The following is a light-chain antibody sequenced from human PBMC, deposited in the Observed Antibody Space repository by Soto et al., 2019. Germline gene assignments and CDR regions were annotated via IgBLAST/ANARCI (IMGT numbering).Light chain of an antibody. CDR2: DDN. Sequence: QSVLTQPPSVSTAPGQKVTISYSGSSSNIGGNSVSWYQQLPGTAPKLLIYDDNKRPSGIPDRFSGSKSGTSATLGITGFQTGDEADCYCGSWDSSLSAYVFGTGTKVTVL. CDR1: SSNIGGNS. V-gene: IGLV1-51*01. CDR3: GSWDSSLSAYV. J-gene: IGLJ1*01.